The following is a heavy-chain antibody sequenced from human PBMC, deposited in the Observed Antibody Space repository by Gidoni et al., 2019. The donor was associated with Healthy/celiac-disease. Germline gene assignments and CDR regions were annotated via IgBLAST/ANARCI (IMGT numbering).Heavy chain of an antibody. CDR3: ARGVKYQLLGSYWYFDL. D-gene: IGHD2-2*01. V-gene: IGHV1-8*01. J-gene: IGHJ2*01. CDR1: GYTFTSYD. Sequence: QVQLVQSGAEVKKPGASVKVSCKASGYTFTSYDINWVRQATGQGLAWMGWMNPNSGNTGYAQKFQGRVTMTRNTSISTAYMELSSLRSEDTAVYYCARGVKYQLLGSYWYFDLWGRGTLVTVSS. CDR2: MNPNSGNT.